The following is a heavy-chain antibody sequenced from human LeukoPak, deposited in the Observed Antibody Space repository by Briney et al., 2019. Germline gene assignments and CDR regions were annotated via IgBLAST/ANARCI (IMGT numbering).Heavy chain of an antibody. CDR3: AKRGVVIRVILVGFHKEAYYFDS. Sequence: GGSLRLSCTVSGVTLSNYGMSWVRQAPGKGLEWVAGISGSGGSTNYADSVKGRFTISRDNPKNTLYLQMNSLRAEDTAMYFCAKRGVVIRVILVGFHKEAYYFDSWGQGALVTVSS. D-gene: IGHD3-22*01. J-gene: IGHJ4*02. CDR1: GVTLSNYG. CDR2: ISGSGGST. V-gene: IGHV3-23*01.